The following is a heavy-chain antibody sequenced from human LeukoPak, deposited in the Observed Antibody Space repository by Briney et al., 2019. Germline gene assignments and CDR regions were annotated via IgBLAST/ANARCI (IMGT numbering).Heavy chain of an antibody. CDR1: GDSISSYF. D-gene: IGHD3-16*01. V-gene: IGHV4-59*01. Sequence: SETLSLTCSVSGDSISSYFWAWIRLPPGKGLEWIGYVCYNGTTNYNPSLRNRVAISIDTSKNQFSLKLNSATAADTAVYYCATSGGFNSPRHYWGQGTLVTVSS. CDR2: VCYNGTT. J-gene: IGHJ4*02. CDR3: ATSGGFNSPRHY.